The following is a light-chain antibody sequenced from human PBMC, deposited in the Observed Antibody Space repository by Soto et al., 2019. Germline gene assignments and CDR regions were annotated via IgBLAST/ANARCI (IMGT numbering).Light chain of an antibody. Sequence: DIQMTQSPSSLSASVGDRVTITCRASQDIGTYLVWYQQKAGKPPKVLIYAASTLQSGVPSRFSGSGSGTDFTLTISSLQPEDVATYYCQNYNSAPPWTFGQGTKWIS. V-gene: IGKV1-27*01. CDR1: QDIGTY. CDR2: AAS. CDR3: QNYNSAPPWT. J-gene: IGKJ1*01.